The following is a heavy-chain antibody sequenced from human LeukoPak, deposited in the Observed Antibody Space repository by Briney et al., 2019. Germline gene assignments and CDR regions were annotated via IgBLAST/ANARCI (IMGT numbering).Heavy chain of an antibody. V-gene: IGHV1-69*08. CDR2: IIPIVGTA. D-gene: IGHD3-16*02. Sequence: GSSVNVSCKASGGTFSNYTINWMRQAPGQRLEWMGRIIPIVGTANCAHNFQGRVTITADKSTSTAYMELSSLRSEDTAVYYCARYLVIRGDAFDIWGQGTMVTVSS. J-gene: IGHJ3*02. CDR3: ARYLVIRGDAFDI. CDR1: GGTFSNYT.